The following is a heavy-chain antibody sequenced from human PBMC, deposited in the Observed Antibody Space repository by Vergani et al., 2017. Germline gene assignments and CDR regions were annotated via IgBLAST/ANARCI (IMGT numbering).Heavy chain of an antibody. CDR3: ARDYYGSGSYLPDY. V-gene: IGHV4-34*11. D-gene: IGHD3-10*01. J-gene: IGHJ4*02. CDR1: GGSFSGYY. Sequence: QVQLQQWGAGLLKPSETLSLTCAVYGGSFSGYYWSWIRQPPGKGLEWIGSIYYSGSTYYNPSLKSRVTIAVDTSKNQISLKLSSVTAAETAVYYCARDYYGSGSYLPDYWGQGTLVTVSA. CDR2: IYYSGST.